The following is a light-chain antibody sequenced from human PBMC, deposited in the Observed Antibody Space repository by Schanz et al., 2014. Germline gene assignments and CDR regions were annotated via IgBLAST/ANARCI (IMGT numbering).Light chain of an antibody. CDR3: QQRSNWPPAVT. Sequence: EIVLTQSPGTLSLSPGERATLSCRASQSVSSSYLAWYQQKPGQAPRLLIYGASIRATGIPARFSASGSGTDFTLTISSLEHEDFAVYYCQQRSNWPPAVTFGGGTKVEIK. CDR1: QSVSSSY. V-gene: IGKV3D-20*02. CDR2: GAS. J-gene: IGKJ4*01.